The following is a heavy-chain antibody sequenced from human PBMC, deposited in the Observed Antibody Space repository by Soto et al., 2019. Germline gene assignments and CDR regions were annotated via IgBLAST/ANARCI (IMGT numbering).Heavy chain of an antibody. Sequence: SETLTLTCTVSGGSISSYYWSWIRQPAGKGLEWIGRIYTIGSTNYNPSLKSRVTMSVDTSKNQFSQKLNSVTAADTAVYYCARVSDYYDSCGYFDYWGQGTLVTVSS. J-gene: IGHJ4*02. CDR1: GGSISSYY. CDR2: IYTIGST. D-gene: IGHD3-22*01. V-gene: IGHV4-4*07. CDR3: ARVSDYYDSCGYFDY.